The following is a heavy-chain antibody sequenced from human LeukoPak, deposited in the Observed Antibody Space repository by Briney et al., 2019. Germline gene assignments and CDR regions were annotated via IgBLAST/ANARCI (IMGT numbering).Heavy chain of an antibody. Sequence: PGGSLRLSCAASGFTFSSYGMHWVRQAPGKGLEWVAFIRYDGSNKYYADSVKGRFTISRDNSKNTLYLQMNSLRAEDTAVYYCARDLSYSSSWYGFRRGSYYFDYWGQGTLVTVSS. D-gene: IGHD6-13*01. J-gene: IGHJ4*02. CDR3: ARDLSYSSSWYGFRRGSYYFDY. CDR1: GFTFSSYG. CDR2: IRYDGSNK. V-gene: IGHV3-30*02.